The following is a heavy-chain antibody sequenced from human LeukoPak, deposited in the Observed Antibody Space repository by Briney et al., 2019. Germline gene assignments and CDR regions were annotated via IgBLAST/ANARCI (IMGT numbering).Heavy chain of an antibody. Sequence: PSETLSLTCAVYGGSFSGYYWSWIRQPPGKGLEWIGEINHSGSTNYNPSLKSRVTISVDTSKNQFSLKLSSVTAADTAVYYCARGPKQTGWSYRAYHFDYWGQGTLVTVSS. V-gene: IGHV4-34*01. D-gene: IGHD3-16*02. CDR2: INHSGST. J-gene: IGHJ4*02. CDR1: GGSFSGYY. CDR3: ARGPKQTGWSYRAYHFDY.